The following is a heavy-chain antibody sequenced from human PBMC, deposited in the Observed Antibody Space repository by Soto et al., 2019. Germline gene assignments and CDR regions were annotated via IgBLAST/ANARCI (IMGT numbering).Heavy chain of an antibody. Sequence: SVKVSCKASGGTFSSYAISWVRQAPGQGLEWMGGITPIFGTANYAQKFQGRVTITADKSTSTAYMELSSLRSEDTAVYYCARDGGVATITGYYYYYGMDVWGQGTTVTVSS. V-gene: IGHV1-69*06. CDR1: GGTFSSYA. CDR2: ITPIFGTA. J-gene: IGHJ6*02. D-gene: IGHD5-12*01. CDR3: ARDGGVATITGYYYYYGMDV.